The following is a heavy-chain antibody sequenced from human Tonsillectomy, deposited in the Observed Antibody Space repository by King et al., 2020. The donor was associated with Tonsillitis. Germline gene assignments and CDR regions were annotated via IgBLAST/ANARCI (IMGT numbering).Heavy chain of an antibody. D-gene: IGHD6-19*01. CDR3: ARLVVPAARSIAVAGTPVWYFDY. J-gene: IGHJ4*02. CDR2: IIPIFGTA. CDR1: GGTFSSYA. Sequence: QLVQSGAEVKKPGSSVKVSCKASGGTFSSYAISWVRQAPGQGLEWMGGIIPIFGTANYAQKFQGRVTITADKSTSTAYMELSSLRSEDTAVYYCARLVVPAARSIAVAGTPVWYFDYWGQGTLVTVSS. V-gene: IGHV1-69*06.